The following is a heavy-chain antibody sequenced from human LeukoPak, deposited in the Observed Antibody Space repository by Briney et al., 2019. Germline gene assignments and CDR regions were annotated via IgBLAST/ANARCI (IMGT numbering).Heavy chain of an antibody. D-gene: IGHD3/OR15-3a*01. V-gene: IGHV3-33*01. J-gene: IGHJ4*02. CDR1: GFTFSSYG. CDR2: ILYDGSDK. CDR3: VRTLWTAYYSSFDY. Sequence: PGGSLRLSCAASGFTFSSYGMHWVRQAPGKGLEWVAAILYDGSDKYYEDSVKGRFTISRDNSKNTLYLQMNSLRAEDTAVYYCVRTLWTAYYSSFDYWGQGTLVTVSS.